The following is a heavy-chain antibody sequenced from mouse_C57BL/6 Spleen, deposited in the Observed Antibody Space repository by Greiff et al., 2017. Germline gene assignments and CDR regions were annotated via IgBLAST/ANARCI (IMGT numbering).Heavy chain of an antibody. Sequence: QVQLQQPGAELVMPGASVKLSCKASGYTFTSYWMHWVKQRPGQGLEWIGEIGPSDSYTNYNQKFKGKSTLTVDKSSSTAYMQLSSLTSEDSAVYYCARYCGNYFDYWGQGTTLTVSS. D-gene: IGHD1-1*02. J-gene: IGHJ2*01. CDR2: IGPSDSYT. CDR1: GYTFTSYW. CDR3: ARYCGNYFDY. V-gene: IGHV1-69*01.